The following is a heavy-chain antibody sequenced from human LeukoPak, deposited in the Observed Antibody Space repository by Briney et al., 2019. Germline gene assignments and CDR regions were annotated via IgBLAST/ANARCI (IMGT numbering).Heavy chain of an antibody. Sequence: ASVKVSCKASGGTFSSYAISWVRQAPGQGLEWMGGIIPIFGTANYAQKFQGRVTITTDESTSTAYMELSSLRSEDTAVYYCARVSIAAAGTSFYYMDVWGKGTTVTVSS. D-gene: IGHD6-13*01. V-gene: IGHV1-69*05. CDR3: ARVSIAAAGTSFYYMDV. CDR2: IIPIFGTA. J-gene: IGHJ6*03. CDR1: GGTFSSYA.